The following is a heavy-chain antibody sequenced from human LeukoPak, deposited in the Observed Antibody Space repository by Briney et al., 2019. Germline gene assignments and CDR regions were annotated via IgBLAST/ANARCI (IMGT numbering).Heavy chain of an antibody. CDR1: GFTFSSYA. Sequence: GGSLRLSCAASGFTFSSYAMSWVRQAPGKGLAWVSTISGGSGSTYCADSVKGRFTISRDNSKNTLYLQMNSLRDEDTAVYYCAKHRFESGGYHSTDWGQGTLVTISS. V-gene: IGHV3-23*01. CDR3: AKHRFESGGYHSTD. CDR2: ISGGSGST. D-gene: IGHD3-22*01. J-gene: IGHJ4*02.